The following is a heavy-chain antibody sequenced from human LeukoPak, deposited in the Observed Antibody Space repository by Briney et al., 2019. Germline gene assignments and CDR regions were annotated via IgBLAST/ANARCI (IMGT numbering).Heavy chain of an antibody. J-gene: IGHJ3*02. V-gene: IGHV4-34*01. CDR3: ARGQAAAAGISRVRGAFDI. D-gene: IGHD6-13*01. CDR2: INHSGST. CDR1: GGSFSGYY. Sequence: HSETLSLTCAVSGGSFSGYYSSWIRQPPRKGLEWIGEINHSGSTNYNPSPKSRVTISVDTSKNQFSLKLSSVTAADTAVYYCARGQAAAAGISRVRGAFDIWGQGTMVTVSS.